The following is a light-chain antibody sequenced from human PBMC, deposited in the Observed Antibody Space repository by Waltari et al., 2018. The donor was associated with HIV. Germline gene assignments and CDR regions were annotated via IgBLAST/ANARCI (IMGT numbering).Light chain of an antibody. CDR3: QKYSNFPRT. CDR1: QDIRNS. J-gene: IGKJ4*01. V-gene: IGKV1-NL1*01. Sequence: DIRMTHSPSSLSASLGDRVTITCRASQDIRNSVAWFHQRAGKAPQLLLYTASKLESGTPSRFAGGGSGTHYTLTINSLQPDDFATYYCQKYSNFPRTVGGGTTVEI. CDR2: TAS.